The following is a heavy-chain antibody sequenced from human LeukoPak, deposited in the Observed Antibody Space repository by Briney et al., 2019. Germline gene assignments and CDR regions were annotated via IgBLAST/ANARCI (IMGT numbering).Heavy chain of an antibody. D-gene: IGHD1-14*01. CDR3: ARGEGPGHYYYYGMDV. V-gene: IGHV3-11*01. Sequence: TGGSLRLSCAAPGFTFSDYYMSWIRQAPGKGLEWVSYIGSSGSNIYYADSVKGRFTISRDNAKNSLYLQMNSLRAEDTAVYYCARGEGPGHYYYYGMDVWGQGTTVTVSS. J-gene: IGHJ6*02. CDR1: GFTFSDYY. CDR2: IGSSGSNI.